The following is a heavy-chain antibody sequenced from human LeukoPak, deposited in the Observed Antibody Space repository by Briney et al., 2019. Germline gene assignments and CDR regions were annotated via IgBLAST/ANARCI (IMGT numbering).Heavy chain of an antibody. CDR2: IYHSGDT. V-gene: IGHV4-38-2*02. D-gene: IGHD6-19*01. Sequence: SETLSLTCTVSGYSITSGYYWGWIRQPPGKGLDWIGSIYHSGDTYYNPSLKSRVTISVDTSKNQFSLKLDSVTAADTAVYYCAKGTSSGWYYFDYWGQGTLVTVSS. CDR3: AKGTSSGWYYFDY. J-gene: IGHJ4*02. CDR1: GYSITSGYY.